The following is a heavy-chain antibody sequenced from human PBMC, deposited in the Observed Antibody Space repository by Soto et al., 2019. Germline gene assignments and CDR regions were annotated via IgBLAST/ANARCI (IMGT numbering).Heavy chain of an antibody. CDR3: ARLRRDWGDAFDL. J-gene: IGHJ3*01. Sequence: QVQLVQSGADVKKPGSSVKVSCKTSGGSFGSSPISWVRQAPAQGLEWMGEIIPVFDKANYAQNFQGRLTITADELTGTVFMELSSLRSEDTAVYFCARLRRDWGDAFDLWGLGTFVTVSS. CDR2: IIPVFDKA. V-gene: IGHV1-69*01. D-gene: IGHD3-16*01. CDR1: GGSFGSSP.